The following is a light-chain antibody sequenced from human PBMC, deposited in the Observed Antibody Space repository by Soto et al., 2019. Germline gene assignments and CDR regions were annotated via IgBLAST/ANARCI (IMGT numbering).Light chain of an antibody. CDR2: EVS. J-gene: IGLJ2*01. CDR3: CSYASSTVV. CDR1: SSDIGRYNY. Sequence: QSALTQPASVSGSPGQSITISCTGTSSDIGRYNYVSWYQQHPGKAPKLMIYEVSNRPSGVSDRFAGSKSGNTASLTISGLQAEDEADYLGCSYASSTVVFGGGTEVAVL. V-gene: IGLV2-14*01.